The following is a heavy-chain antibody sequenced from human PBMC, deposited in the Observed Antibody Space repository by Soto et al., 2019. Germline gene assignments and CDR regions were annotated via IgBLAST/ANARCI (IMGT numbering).Heavy chain of an antibody. CDR1: GGSISSSSYY. CDR2: IYYSGST. V-gene: IGHV4-39*01. J-gene: IGHJ4*02. Sequence: SETLSLTCTVSGGSISSSSYYWGWIRQPPGKGLEWIGSIYYSGSTYYNPSLKSRVTISVDTSKNQFSLKLSSVTAADTAVYYCARQRDGLRYFDWLLQRSFDYWGQGTLVTVSS. CDR3: ARQRDGLRYFDWLLQRSFDY. D-gene: IGHD3-9*01.